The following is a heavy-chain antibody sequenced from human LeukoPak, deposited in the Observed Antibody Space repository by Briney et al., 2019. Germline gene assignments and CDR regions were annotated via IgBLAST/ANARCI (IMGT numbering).Heavy chain of an antibody. D-gene: IGHD4-17*01. CDR3: ARHSPSSDYGDYFFSYYYYGMDV. V-gene: IGHV4-59*08. Sequence: PSETLSLTCTVSGGSISSYYWSWIRQPPGKGLEWIGYIYYSGSTNYNPSLKSRVTISVDTSKNQFSLKLSSVTAADTAVYYCARHSPSSDYGDYFFSYYYYGMDVWGQETTVTVSS. J-gene: IGHJ6*02. CDR1: GGSISSYY. CDR2: IYYSGST.